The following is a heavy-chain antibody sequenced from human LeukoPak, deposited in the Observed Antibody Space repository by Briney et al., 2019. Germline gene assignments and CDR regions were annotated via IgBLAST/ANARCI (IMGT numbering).Heavy chain of an antibody. Sequence: SETLSLTCAVYGGSFSGYYWSWIRQPPGKGLEWIGEINHSGGTNYNPSLKSRVTISVDTSKNQFSLKLSSVTAADTAVYYCATRTADTAMVTADYWGQGTLVTVSS. CDR3: ATRTADTAMVTADY. J-gene: IGHJ4*02. CDR2: INHSGGT. D-gene: IGHD5-18*01. V-gene: IGHV4-34*01. CDR1: GGSFSGYY.